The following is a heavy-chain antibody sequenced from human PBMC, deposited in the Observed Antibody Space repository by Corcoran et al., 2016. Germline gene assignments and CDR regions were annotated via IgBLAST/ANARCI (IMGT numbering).Heavy chain of an antibody. J-gene: IGHJ4*02. Sequence: QVELVQSGAEVKKPGASVKISCKASGYTFTSYAIHWVRQAPGEGLEWMAWINAGNGNTKYSQKFQGRVTITRDTSASTVYMEVNSLRSEDTAVYYCSRAEGWVQFSSKEIFDYGGQGTLVTVSA. D-gene: IGHD1-1*01. CDR1: GYTFTSYA. CDR3: SRAEGWVQFSSKEIFDY. CDR2: INAGNGNT. V-gene: IGHV1-3*01.